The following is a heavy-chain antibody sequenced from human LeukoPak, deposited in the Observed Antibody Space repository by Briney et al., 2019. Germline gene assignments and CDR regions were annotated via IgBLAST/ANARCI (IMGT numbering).Heavy chain of an antibody. Sequence: TGESLRLSCAASGFTFTNAWMSWVRQPPGKGLERVGRIKSKTDGGAADYAAPVKGRFSISRDDSKNTLYLQMNSLRTGDTAVYYCTTDPGDYEDYWGQGTLVTVSS. CDR3: TTDPGDYEDY. V-gene: IGHV3-15*01. D-gene: IGHD4-17*01. CDR2: IKSKTDGGAA. CDR1: GFTFTNAW. J-gene: IGHJ4*02.